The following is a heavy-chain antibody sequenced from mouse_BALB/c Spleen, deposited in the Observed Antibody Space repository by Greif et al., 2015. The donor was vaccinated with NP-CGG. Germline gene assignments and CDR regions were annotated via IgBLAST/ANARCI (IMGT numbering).Heavy chain of an antibody. D-gene: IGHD2-1*01. CDR3: ARDYGNYPWAMDY. CDR2: IWAGGST. V-gene: IGHV2-9*02. J-gene: IGHJ4*01. CDR1: GFSLTSYG. Sequence: VKVVESGPGLVAPSQSLSITCTVSGFSLTSYGVHWVRQPPGKGLEWLGVIWAGGSTNYNSALMSRLSISKDNSKSQVFLKMNSLQTYDTAMYYCARDYGNYPWAMDYWGQGTSVTVSS.